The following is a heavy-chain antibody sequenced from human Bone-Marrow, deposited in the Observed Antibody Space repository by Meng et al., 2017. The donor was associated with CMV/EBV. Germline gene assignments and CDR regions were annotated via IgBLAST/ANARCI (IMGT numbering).Heavy chain of an antibody. Sequence: GGSLRLSCVGSGFSFSSYWMSWGRQAPGKGLEWVANIKQDGSEKYYVDSVKGRFTISRDNAKNSLYLQMNSLRAEDTAVYYCATTYSSGSSGGFSFDYWGQGTLVTV. CDR3: ATTYSSGSSGGFSFDY. CDR1: GFSFSSYW. V-gene: IGHV3-7*01. CDR2: IKQDGSEK. D-gene: IGHD6-19*01. J-gene: IGHJ4*02.